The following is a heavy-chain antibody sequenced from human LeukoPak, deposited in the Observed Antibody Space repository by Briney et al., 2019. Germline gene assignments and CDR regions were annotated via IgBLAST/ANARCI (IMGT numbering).Heavy chain of an antibody. V-gene: IGHV3-9*01. CDR2: ISWNSGSI. Sequence: PGRSLRLSCAASGFTFDDYAMHWVRQAPGKGLEWVSGISWNSGSIGYADSVKGRFTISRDNAKNSLYLQMNSLRAEDTALYYCAKGTAVAGTVGRGYFDYWGQGTLVTVSS. J-gene: IGHJ4*02. CDR1: GFTFDDYA. CDR3: AKGTAVAGTVGRGYFDY. D-gene: IGHD6-19*01.